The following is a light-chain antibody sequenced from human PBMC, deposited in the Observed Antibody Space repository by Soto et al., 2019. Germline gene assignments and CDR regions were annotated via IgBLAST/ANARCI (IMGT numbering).Light chain of an antibody. Sequence: QSALTQPPSASGSPGQSVTVSCTGTSSDVGGYNYVSWYQQHPGKAPKLMIYEVSKRPAGVPDRFSGSKSGNTASLTVSGRQADDEADYYCSSYAGSNNSYVFGTGTKVTVL. CDR3: SSYAGSNNSYV. V-gene: IGLV2-8*01. CDR1: SSDVGGYNY. J-gene: IGLJ1*01. CDR2: EVS.